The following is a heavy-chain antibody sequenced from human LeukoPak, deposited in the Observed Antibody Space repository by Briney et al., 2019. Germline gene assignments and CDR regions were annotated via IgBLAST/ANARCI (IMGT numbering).Heavy chain of an antibody. CDR2: IYSGGTT. J-gene: IGHJ4*02. V-gene: IGHV3-53*01. CDR3: ARGCSAVSCYAFDY. Sequence: GGSLRLSCAASGFTVSNNYMSWVRRAPGKGLECVSVIYSGGTTYYADSVKGRFTISRDNSKNTLYLQMNSLRAEDTAVYYCARGCSAVSCYAFDYWGQGTLVTVSS. CDR1: GFTVSNNY. D-gene: IGHD2-15*01.